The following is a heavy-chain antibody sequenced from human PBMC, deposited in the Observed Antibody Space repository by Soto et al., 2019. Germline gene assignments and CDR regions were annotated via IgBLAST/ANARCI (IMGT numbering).Heavy chain of an antibody. CDR2: ISSSSSYI. V-gene: IGHV3-21*01. D-gene: IGHD6-19*01. Sequence: GGSLRLSCAASGFTFSSYSMNLVRPAPGKGLEWVSSISSSSSYIYYADSVKGRFTISRDNAKNSLYLQMNSLRAEDTAVYYCARDLYSSGWYMVFWGQGTLVTVSS. CDR3: ARDLYSSGWYMVF. CDR1: GFTFSSYS. J-gene: IGHJ4*02.